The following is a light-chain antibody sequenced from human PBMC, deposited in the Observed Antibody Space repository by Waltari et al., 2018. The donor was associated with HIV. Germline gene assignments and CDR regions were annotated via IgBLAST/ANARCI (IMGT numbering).Light chain of an antibody. Sequence: QSALTQPPSASGSPGQSVTISCTGPSRDVGGYNYVSWYQQHPGKAPKLIIYEVSKRPSGVPDRFSGSKSGNTASLTVSGLQAEDEADYYCSSYAASLFVFGTGTKVTVL. CDR1: SRDVGGYNY. V-gene: IGLV2-8*01. CDR2: EVS. CDR3: SSYAASLFV. J-gene: IGLJ1*01.